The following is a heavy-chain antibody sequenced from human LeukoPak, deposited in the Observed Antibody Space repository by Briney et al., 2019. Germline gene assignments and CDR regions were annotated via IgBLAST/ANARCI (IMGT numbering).Heavy chain of an antibody. CDR1: GFTFSTYW. J-gene: IGHJ6*02. V-gene: IGHV3-74*01. CDR3: ASGAAYYYYGMDV. CDR2: ITSDASSR. D-gene: IGHD6-25*01. Sequence: GGSLRLSCAASGFTFSTYWMHWVRQGPGKGLEWVSRITSDASSRSHADSVEGRFTISRDNAKNSLYLQMNSLRAEDTAVYYCASGAAYYYYGMDVWGQGTTVTVSS.